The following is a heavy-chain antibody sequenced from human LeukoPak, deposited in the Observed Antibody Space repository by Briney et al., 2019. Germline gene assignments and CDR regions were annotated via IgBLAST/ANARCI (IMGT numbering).Heavy chain of an antibody. D-gene: IGHD5-24*01. V-gene: IGHV3-9*01. J-gene: IGHJ4*02. CDR2: INWNSGHV. Sequence: SGGSLRLSCAASGFTFDDYAMHWVRQAPGRGLEWISTINWNSGHVAYADSVKGRFTISRDSAQNSLYLQMNSLRAEDTALYYCAKDILHLAVSGPNFDYWGQGTLVTVSS. CDR1: GFTFDDYA. CDR3: AKDILHLAVSGPNFDY.